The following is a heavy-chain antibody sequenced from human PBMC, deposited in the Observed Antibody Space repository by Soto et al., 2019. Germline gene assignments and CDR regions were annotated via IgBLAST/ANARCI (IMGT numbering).Heavy chain of an antibody. CDR2: IIPILGET. V-gene: IGHV1-69*08. D-gene: IGHD3-16*01. Sequence: QVQLVQSGAEVKKPGSSVRVSCRASGTIFSSYTISWVRQAPGQGLEWMGRIIPILGETNSAQKFQGSVTLTADQSTNTAYMQLNSLRLEDTAVYYCARGLGGRMDDWGQGTTVTVSS. CDR1: GTIFSSYT. CDR3: ARGLGGRMDD. J-gene: IGHJ6*02.